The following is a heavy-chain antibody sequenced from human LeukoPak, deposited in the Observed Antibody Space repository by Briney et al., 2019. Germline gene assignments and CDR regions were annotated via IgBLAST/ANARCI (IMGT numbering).Heavy chain of an antibody. CDR3: ARDRWGYDILTGYSYFDY. Sequence: SETLSLTCTVSGGSISSYYWSWIRQPAGKGLEWIGPIYTSGSTNYNPSLKSRVTMSVDTSKNQFSLKLSSVTAADTAVYYCARDRWGYDILTGYSYFDYWGQGTLVTVSS. J-gene: IGHJ4*02. CDR1: GGSISSYY. V-gene: IGHV4-4*07. D-gene: IGHD3-9*01. CDR2: IYTSGST.